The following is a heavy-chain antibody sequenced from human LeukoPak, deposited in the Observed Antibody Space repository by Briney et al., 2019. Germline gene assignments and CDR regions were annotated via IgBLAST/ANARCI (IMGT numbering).Heavy chain of an antibody. CDR1: GGSFSSYY. Sequence: SETLSLTCAVYGGSFSSYYWSWIRQPPGKGLEWIGYIYYSGSTNYNPSLKSRVTMSVDTSKNQFSLKLSSVTAADTAVYYCARDPYGRIGGIDYWGQGTLVTVSS. V-gene: IGHV4-59*01. D-gene: IGHD4-17*01. CDR3: ARDPYGRIGGIDY. J-gene: IGHJ4*02. CDR2: IYYSGST.